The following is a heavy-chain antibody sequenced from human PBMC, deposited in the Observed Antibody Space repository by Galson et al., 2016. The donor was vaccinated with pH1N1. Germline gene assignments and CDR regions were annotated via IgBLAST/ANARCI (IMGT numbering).Heavy chain of an antibody. V-gene: IGHV4-38-2*02. CDR1: GYSISVGHY. CDR2: IYFTGST. Sequence: LSLTCTVSGYSISVGHYWAWIRQSPGKGLEWIGSIYFTGSTYYNPSLNNRVTMSVDTSKHQFSLKLTSVTAAGTAVYYCARRGYTYGEDAFDLWGQGTMVTVS. J-gene: IGHJ3*01. CDR3: ARRGYTYGEDAFDL. D-gene: IGHD5-18*01.